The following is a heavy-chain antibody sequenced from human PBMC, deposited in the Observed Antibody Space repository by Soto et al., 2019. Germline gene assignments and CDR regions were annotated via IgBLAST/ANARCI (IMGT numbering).Heavy chain of an antibody. CDR1: GASIRSTDYY. V-gene: IGHV4-30-4*01. D-gene: IGHD2-21*02. Sequence: SETMSLTCTVSGASIRSTDYYWSWIRQAPGKGLEWIGYVYYTGSTYYNPSLMSRLTISVDTSKNQFSLKLTSVTAAETAVYYCVRTAREGAVAPHWFDRWGQGTQVTVSS. J-gene: IGHJ5*02. CDR3: VRTAREGAVAPHWFDR. CDR2: VYYTGST.